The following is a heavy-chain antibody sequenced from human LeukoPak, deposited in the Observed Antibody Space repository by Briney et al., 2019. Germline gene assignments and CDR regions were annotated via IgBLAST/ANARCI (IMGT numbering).Heavy chain of an antibody. V-gene: IGHV4-39*01. CDR2: IYYSGST. CDR1: GGSISSSSYY. CDR3: ARHRFGELALPYFDY. Sequence: SETLSLTCTVSGGSISSSSYYWGWIRQPPGNGLEWIGSIYYSGSTYYNPSLKSRVTISVDTSKNQFSLKLSSVTAADTAVYYCARHRFGELALPYFDYWGQGTLVTVSS. J-gene: IGHJ4*02. D-gene: IGHD3-10*01.